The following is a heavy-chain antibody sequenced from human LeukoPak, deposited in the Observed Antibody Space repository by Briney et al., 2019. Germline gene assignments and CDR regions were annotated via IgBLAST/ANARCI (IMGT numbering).Heavy chain of an antibody. V-gene: IGHV3-23*01. J-gene: IGHJ4*02. CDR3: ASVPYYHDSSGYYYLGY. D-gene: IGHD3-22*01. Sequence: PGGSLRLSCAASGFTFSSYAMSWVRQAPGKGLEWVSAISGSGGSTYYADSVKGRFTISRDNSKNTLYLQMNSLRAEDTTVYYCASVPYYHDSSGYYYLGYWGQGTLVTVSS. CDR1: GFTFSSYA. CDR2: ISGSGGST.